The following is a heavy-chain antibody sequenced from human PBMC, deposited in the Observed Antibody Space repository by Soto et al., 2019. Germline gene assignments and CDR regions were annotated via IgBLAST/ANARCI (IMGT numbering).Heavy chain of an antibody. D-gene: IGHD1-1*01. J-gene: IGHJ4*02. CDR2: IDYSGNI. CDR3: ARHIHNQGFEYYFDS. V-gene: IGHV4-39*01. Sequence: SETLSLTCNASGGSITSSGSAWGWIRQSPGKGLEWIGTIDYSGNIYYIPSLKSRITISVDTSKNQISLKLSSVTAADTAVYYCARHIHNQGFEYYFDSWGQGTLDTVSS. CDR1: GGSITSSGSA.